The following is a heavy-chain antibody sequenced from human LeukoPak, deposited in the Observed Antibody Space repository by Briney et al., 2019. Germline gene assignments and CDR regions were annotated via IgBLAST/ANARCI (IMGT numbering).Heavy chain of an antibody. CDR1: GFTFSSYA. CDR2: ISGSGGST. D-gene: IGHD6-13*01. CDR3: AKGSLFRQLVIWTNYGMDV. J-gene: IGHJ6*02. Sequence: PGGSLRLSCAASGFTFSSYAMSWVRQAPGKGLEWVSAISGSGGSTYYADSVKGRFTISRDNSKNTLYLQMNSLRAEDTAVYYCAKGSLFRQLVIWTNYGMDVWGQGTTVTVSS. V-gene: IGHV3-23*01.